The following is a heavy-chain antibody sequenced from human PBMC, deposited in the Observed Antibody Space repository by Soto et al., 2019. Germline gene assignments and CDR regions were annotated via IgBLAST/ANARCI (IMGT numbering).Heavy chain of an antibody. V-gene: IGHV1-18*04. Sequence: QVLLVQSGAEVKKPGASVKVSCKASGYSFSTYGVSWVRQAPGQGLEWMGWLNTGDGNTAYAQKLQGRITLTTDTSTTTAYMELRSLRSDDTAIYYCARVENYGSARDGFDHWGQGTLVTVSS. CDR3: ARVENYGSARDGFDH. D-gene: IGHD3-10*01. CDR1: GYSFSTYG. CDR2: LNTGDGNT. J-gene: IGHJ4*02.